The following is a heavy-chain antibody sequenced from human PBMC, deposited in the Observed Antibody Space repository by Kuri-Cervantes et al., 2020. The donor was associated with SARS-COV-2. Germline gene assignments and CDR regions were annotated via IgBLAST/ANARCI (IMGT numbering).Heavy chain of an antibody. CDR3: AKDHFGVHDF. V-gene: IGHV3-30*18. D-gene: IGHD2-21*01. Sequence: GESLKISCAASGFNFSRADMHWVRQAPGKGLEWVAFISYDGKHKKCIGSGKGRFAISRDNSQNTLLLQMTSLRGEDTAMYYCAKDHFGVHDFWGQGTLVTVSS. J-gene: IGHJ4*02. CDR2: ISYDGKHK. CDR1: GFNFSRAD.